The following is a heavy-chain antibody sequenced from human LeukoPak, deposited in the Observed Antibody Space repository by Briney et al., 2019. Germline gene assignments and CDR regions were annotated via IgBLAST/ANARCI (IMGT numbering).Heavy chain of an antibody. CDR3: SRGGPNDL. Sequence: PETLSLTCTVSVGSLPRDYWCWIRQPPRTGLEWIGRIFTSGSTSYTPPLYSRVTTSLYTSKNQFSLKLSYVTAADTAVYFCSRGGPNDLWGQGTLVTVSS. V-gene: IGHV4-4*07. J-gene: IGHJ5*02. CDR1: VGSLPRDY. CDR2: IFTSGST.